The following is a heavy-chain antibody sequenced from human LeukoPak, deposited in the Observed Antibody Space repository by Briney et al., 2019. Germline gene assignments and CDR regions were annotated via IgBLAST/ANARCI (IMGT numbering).Heavy chain of an antibody. V-gene: IGHV3-7*01. Sequence: GGSLRLSCAASGFTFSSYWMSWVRQAPGKGLEWVANIKQDGSEKYYVDSVKGRFTISRDNSKNTLYLQMNSLRAEDTAVYYCAKVSSGSSGYFSPHDYYYYMDVWGKGTTVTISS. CDR2: IKQDGSEK. CDR1: GFTFSSYW. J-gene: IGHJ6*03. CDR3: AKVSSGSSGYFSPHDYYYYMDV. D-gene: IGHD3-22*01.